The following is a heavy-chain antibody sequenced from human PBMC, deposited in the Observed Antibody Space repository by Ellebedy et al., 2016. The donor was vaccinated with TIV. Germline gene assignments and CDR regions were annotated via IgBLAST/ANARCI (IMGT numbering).Heavy chain of an antibody. Sequence: SGPTLVKPTQTLTLTCTFSGFSLSTSGVGVGWIRQPPGKALEWLALIYWDDDKRYSPSLKSRLTITKDTSKNQVVLTMTNMDPVDTATYYCAHSRIAVAGTYYYYYGMDVWGQGTTVTVSS. D-gene: IGHD6-19*01. V-gene: IGHV2-5*02. CDR3: AHSRIAVAGTYYYYYGMDV. CDR2: IYWDDDK. J-gene: IGHJ6*02. CDR1: GFSLSTSGVG.